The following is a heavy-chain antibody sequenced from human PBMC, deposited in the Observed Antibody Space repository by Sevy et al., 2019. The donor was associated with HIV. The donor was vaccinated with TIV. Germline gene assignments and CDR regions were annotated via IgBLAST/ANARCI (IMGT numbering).Heavy chain of an antibody. D-gene: IGHD5-12*01. CDR2: VGPAGDQ. J-gene: IGHJ6*02. CDR3: ARSGGYSDYGMDV. CDR1: GFTFSSYD. V-gene: IGHV3-13*05. Sequence: GGSLRLSCVAAGFTFSSYDMHWVRQVTGKGLEWISGVGPAGDQFYPGSVKGRFTISRENAKNSFYLQMNNLRAGDTAVYHCARSGGYSDYGMDVWGQGTTVTVS.